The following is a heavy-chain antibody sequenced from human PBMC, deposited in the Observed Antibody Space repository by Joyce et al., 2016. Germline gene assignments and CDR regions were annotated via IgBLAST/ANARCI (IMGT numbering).Heavy chain of an antibody. D-gene: IGHD4-17*01. CDR2: VHHSGST. CDR3: ARRELYGDYAYFQR. CDR1: GDSITTNNW. J-gene: IGHJ1*01. V-gene: IGHV4-4*02. Sequence: QVQLQESGPGLVRPSGTLSLTCAVSGDSITTNNWWRWVRQPPGKGLEWIGDVHHSGSTNSNPSLKSRVTISVDQSNNHFSLSLTSVTAADTAVYYCARRELYGDYAYFQRWGQGALVTVSS.